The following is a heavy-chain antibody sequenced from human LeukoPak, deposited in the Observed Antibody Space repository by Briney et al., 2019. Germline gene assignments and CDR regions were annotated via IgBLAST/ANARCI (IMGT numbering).Heavy chain of an antibody. CDR2: ISYDGSNK. V-gene: IGHV3-30*04. CDR1: GFTFSSYA. Sequence: PGRSLRLSCAASGFTFSSYAMHWVRQAPGKGLEWVAVISYDGSNKYYADSVKGRFTISRDNSKNTLHLQMNSLRAEDTAVYYCARDQRIAAAGVFDYWGQGTLVTVSS. D-gene: IGHD6-13*01. J-gene: IGHJ4*02. CDR3: ARDQRIAAAGVFDY.